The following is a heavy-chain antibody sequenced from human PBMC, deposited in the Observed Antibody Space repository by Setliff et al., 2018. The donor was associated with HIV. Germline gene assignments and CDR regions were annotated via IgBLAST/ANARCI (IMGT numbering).Heavy chain of an antibody. CDR2: IDHSGST. CDR1: DGSFSGYY. CDR3: ARVETTVRGATYAMDV. J-gene: IGHJ6*02. Sequence: SETLSLTCAVYDGSFSGYYWSWIRQPPGKGLEWIGEIDHSGSTNYNPSLRSRVIMSMDTSKNQFSLKLSSVTAADTAVYYCARVETTVRGATYAMDVWGQGTTVTVSS. D-gene: IGHD3-10*01. V-gene: IGHV4-34*01.